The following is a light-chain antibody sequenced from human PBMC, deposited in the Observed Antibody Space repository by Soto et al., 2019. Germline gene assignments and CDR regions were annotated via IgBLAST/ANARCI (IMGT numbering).Light chain of an antibody. CDR1: SSDVGGYNY. CDR3: SSYTSRRTVV. V-gene: IGLV2-14*01. J-gene: IGLJ2*01. CDR2: DVS. Sequence: QSVLTQPASVSGSPGQSITISCTGTSSDVGGYNYVSWYQQHPGKAPKLMIYDVSNRPSGVSNRFSGSKSGSTASLTISGLEAEDEADYYCSSYTSRRTVVFGGGTKLTVL.